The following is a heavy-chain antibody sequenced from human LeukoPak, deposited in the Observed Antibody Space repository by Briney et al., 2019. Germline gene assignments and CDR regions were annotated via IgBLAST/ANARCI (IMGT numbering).Heavy chain of an antibody. CDR2: IYTRGST. V-gene: IGHV4-4*07. D-gene: IGHD2-15*01. Sequence: PSETLSLTCTVSGGSINNYYWSWIRQPAGKGLEWIGRIYTRGSTNYNPSLKSRVTMSVGTSKNQFSLKLSSVTAADTAVYYCARGRYCSADICPGGDAFDIWGQGTMVSVSS. CDR3: ARGRYCSADICPGGDAFDI. J-gene: IGHJ3*02. CDR1: GGSINNYY.